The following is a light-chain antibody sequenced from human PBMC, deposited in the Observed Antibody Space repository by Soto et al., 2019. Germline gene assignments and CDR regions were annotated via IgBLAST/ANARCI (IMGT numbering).Light chain of an antibody. Sequence: QSVLTQPPSVSGSPGQSVAISCTGTSSDVGSYNRVSWYQQPPGTAPKVMIYEVSNRPSGVPDRFSGSKSGNTASLTISGLQAEDEADYYCSSYTGSNTYVFGTGTKVTV. V-gene: IGLV2-18*02. CDR1: SSDVGSYNR. CDR2: EVS. J-gene: IGLJ1*01. CDR3: SSYTGSNTYV.